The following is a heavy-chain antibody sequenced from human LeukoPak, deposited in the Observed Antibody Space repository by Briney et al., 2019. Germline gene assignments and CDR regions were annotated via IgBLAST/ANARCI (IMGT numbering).Heavy chain of an antibody. CDR3: AKDGSNWGFRSAFDI. V-gene: IGHV3-30*02. J-gene: IGHJ3*02. Sequence: GGSLRLSCAASGFTFSSYGMHWVRQAPGKGLEWVAFIRYDGSNKYYADSAKGRFTISRDNSKNTLYLQMNSLRAEDTAVYYCAKDGSNWGFRSAFDIWGQGTMVTVSS. CDR1: GFTFSSYG. D-gene: IGHD7-27*01. CDR2: IRYDGSNK.